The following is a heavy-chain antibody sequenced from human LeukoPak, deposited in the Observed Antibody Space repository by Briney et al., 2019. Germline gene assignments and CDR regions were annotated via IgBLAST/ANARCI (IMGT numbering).Heavy chain of an antibody. V-gene: IGHV1-18*04. CDR1: GYSFTAYY. Sequence: ASVKVSCKTSGYSFTAYYIHWMRQAPGQGLEWMGWISPYNGNTNYAQKLQGRVTMTTDTSTSTAYMELRSLRSDDTAVYYCARANYYDSYGYFQYWGQGTLVTVSS. D-gene: IGHD3-22*01. J-gene: IGHJ1*01. CDR2: ISPYNGNT. CDR3: ARANYYDSYGYFQY.